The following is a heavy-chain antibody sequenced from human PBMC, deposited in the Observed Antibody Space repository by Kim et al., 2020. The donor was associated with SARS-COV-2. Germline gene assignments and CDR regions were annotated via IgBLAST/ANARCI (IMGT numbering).Heavy chain of an antibody. CDR2: ISYDGSNK. Sequence: GGSLRLSCAASGFTFSSYGMHWVRQAPGKGLEWVAVISYDGSNKYYADSVKGRFTISRDNSKNTLYLQMNSLRAEDTAVYYCARETTMIVVVITLDWYFDLWGRGTLVTVSS. D-gene: IGHD3-22*01. CDR3: ARETTMIVVVITLDWYFDL. CDR1: GFTFSSYG. V-gene: IGHV3-33*05. J-gene: IGHJ2*01.